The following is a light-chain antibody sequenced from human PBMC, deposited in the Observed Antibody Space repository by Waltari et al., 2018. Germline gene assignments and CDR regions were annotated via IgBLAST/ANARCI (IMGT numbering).Light chain of an antibody. V-gene: IGKV1-33*01. J-gene: IGKJ4*01. CDR1: QDISNK. Sequence: DIQMTQSPSSLSASVGDRVTITCQDSQDISNKFNLYQQKPGKAPQLLLYSDSNLKTGVPSRFSVGTSVTDFNFTINGLQPEDFATYYCQQYDNFPPALTFGGGTKVEIK. CDR2: SDS. CDR3: QQYDNFPPALT.